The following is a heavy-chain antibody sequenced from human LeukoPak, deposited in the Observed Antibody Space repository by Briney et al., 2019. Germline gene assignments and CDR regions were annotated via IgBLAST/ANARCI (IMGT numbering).Heavy chain of an antibody. CDR3: ATDSDSIYGGKGAFDI. CDR2: FDPEDGET. J-gene: IGHJ3*02. V-gene: IGHV1-24*01. D-gene: IGHD4-23*01. Sequence: ASVKVSCKVSGYILTELSMHWVRQAPGKGLEWMGGFDPEDGETIYAQTFQGRVTMTEDTSTDTAYMELSSLRSEDTAVYYCATDSDSIYGGKGAFDIWAKGQWSPSLQ. CDR1: GYILTELS.